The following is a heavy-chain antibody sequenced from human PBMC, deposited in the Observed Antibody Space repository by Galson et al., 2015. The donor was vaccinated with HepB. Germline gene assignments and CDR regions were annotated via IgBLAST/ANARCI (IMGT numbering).Heavy chain of an antibody. D-gene: IGHD4-17*01. CDR2: ISYDGSNK. CDR3: AKDRWTVSPRGSVTDY. Sequence: SLRLSCAASGFTFSSYGMHWVRQAPGKGLEWVAVISYDGSNKYYADSVKGRFTISRDNSKNTLYLQMNSLRAEDTAVYYCAKDRWTVSPRGSVTDYWGQGTLVTVSS. V-gene: IGHV3-30*18. J-gene: IGHJ4*02. CDR1: GFTFSSYG.